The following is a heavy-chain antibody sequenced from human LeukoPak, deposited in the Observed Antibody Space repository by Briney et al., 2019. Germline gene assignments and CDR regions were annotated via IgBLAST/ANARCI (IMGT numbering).Heavy chain of an antibody. Sequence: SETLSLTCAVYGGSFSGYYWSWIRQPPGKRLEWIGEINHSGSTNYNPSLKSRVTMSVDTSKNQFSLKLSSVTAADTAVYYCARADAIFGVVITHDAFDIWGQGTMVTVSS. CDR3: ARADAIFGVVITHDAFDI. CDR2: INHSGST. J-gene: IGHJ3*02. V-gene: IGHV4-34*01. CDR1: GGSFSGYY. D-gene: IGHD3-3*01.